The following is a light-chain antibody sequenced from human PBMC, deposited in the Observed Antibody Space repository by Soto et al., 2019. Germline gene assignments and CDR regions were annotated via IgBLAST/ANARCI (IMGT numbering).Light chain of an antibody. V-gene: IGKV3-15*01. CDR2: DAS. CDR3: QQCRNWPLT. CDR1: QNVYNN. Sequence: EIVLTQSPGTLSLSPGERATLSCGASQNVYNNLAWYQQRPGQPPRLLIYDASTRATGISARFSGSGYGTEFTLTISSLQSEDFAVYFCQQCRNWPLTFGGGTKV. J-gene: IGKJ4*01.